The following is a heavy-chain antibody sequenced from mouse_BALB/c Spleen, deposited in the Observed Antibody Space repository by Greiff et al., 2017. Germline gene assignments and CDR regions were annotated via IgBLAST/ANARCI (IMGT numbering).Heavy chain of an antibody. CDR2: INPGSGGT. CDR3: ARTGVGYYFDY. CDR1: GYAFTNYL. J-gene: IGHJ2*01. Sequence: VQVVESGAELVRPGTSVKVSCKASGYAFTNYLIEWVKQRPGQGLEWIGVINPGSGGTNYNEKFKGKATLTADNSSSTAYMQLSSLTSDDSAVYFCARTGVGYYFDYWGQGTTLTVSS. V-gene: IGHV1-54*01.